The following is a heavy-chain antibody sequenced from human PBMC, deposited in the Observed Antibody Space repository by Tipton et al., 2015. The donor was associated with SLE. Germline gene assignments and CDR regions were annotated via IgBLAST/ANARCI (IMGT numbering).Heavy chain of an antibody. CDR2: IYYSGST. V-gene: IGHV4-61*01. CDR3: ARRTVVGAMPGDY. D-gene: IGHD1-26*01. Sequence: TLSLTCTVSGGSVSSGSYYWSWIRQPPGKGLEWIGYIYYSGSTNYNPSLKSRVTISVDTSKNQFSLKLSSVTAADTAVYYCARRTVVGAMPGDYWGQGTLVTVSS. CDR1: GGSVSSGSYY. J-gene: IGHJ4*02.